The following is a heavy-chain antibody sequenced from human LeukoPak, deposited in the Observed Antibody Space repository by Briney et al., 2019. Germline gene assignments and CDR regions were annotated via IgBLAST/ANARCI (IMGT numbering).Heavy chain of an antibody. D-gene: IGHD3-3*01. J-gene: IGHJ3*02. V-gene: IGHV4-34*01. CDR3: ARGSASNYDFWSGYSVDAFDI. CDR1: GGSFSGYY. Sequence: SETLSLTCAVYGGSFSGYYWSWIRQPPGKGLEWIGEIKHSGSTNYNPSLKSRVTISVDTSKNQFSLKLSSVTAADTAVYYCARGSASNYDFWSGYSVDAFDIWGQGTMVTVSS. CDR2: IKHSGST.